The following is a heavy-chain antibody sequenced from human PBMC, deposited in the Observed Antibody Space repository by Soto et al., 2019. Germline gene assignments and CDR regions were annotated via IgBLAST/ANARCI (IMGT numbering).Heavy chain of an antibody. J-gene: IGHJ5*02. CDR3: ARGPPPWVAGTLNWFDP. V-gene: IGHV3-74*01. Sequence: EVQLVESGGGLVQPGGSLRLSCAASGFTFSSYWMHWVRQAPGKGLVWVSRINSDGSSTSYADSVKGRFTISRDNAKNTLYLQMNSLRAEDTAVYYCARGPPPWVAGTLNWFDPWGQGTLVTVSS. D-gene: IGHD6-19*01. CDR1: GFTFSSYW. CDR2: INSDGSST.